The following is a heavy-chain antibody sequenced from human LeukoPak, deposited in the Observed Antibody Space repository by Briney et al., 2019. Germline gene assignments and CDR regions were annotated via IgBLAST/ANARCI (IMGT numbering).Heavy chain of an antibody. J-gene: IGHJ3*02. CDR3: AREGAAAGFDI. D-gene: IGHD6-13*01. CDR2: IYHSGSN. Sequence: SETLSLTLASPCVSISRGGYSLSWLRPPPGTGLEWIGYIYHSGSNYYNPSLKSRVTISVDRSKNQFSLKLSSVTAADTAVYYCAREGAAAGFDIWGQGTMVTVSS. V-gene: IGHV4-30-2*01. CDR1: CVSISRGGYS.